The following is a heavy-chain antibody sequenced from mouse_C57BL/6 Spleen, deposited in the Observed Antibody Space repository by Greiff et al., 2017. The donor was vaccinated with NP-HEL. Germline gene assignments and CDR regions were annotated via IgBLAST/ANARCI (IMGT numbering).Heavy chain of an antibody. J-gene: IGHJ1*03. D-gene: IGHD1-1*01. CDR3: ARGYYAGKQGYFDV. Sequence: EVKLQESGGGLVKPGGSLKLSCAASGFTFSSYTMSWVRQTPEKRLEWVATISGGGGNTYYPDSVKGRFTISRDNAKNTLYLQMSSLRSEDTALYYCARGYYAGKQGYFDVWGTGTTVTVSS. V-gene: IGHV5-9*01. CDR2: ISGGGGNT. CDR1: GFTFSSYT.